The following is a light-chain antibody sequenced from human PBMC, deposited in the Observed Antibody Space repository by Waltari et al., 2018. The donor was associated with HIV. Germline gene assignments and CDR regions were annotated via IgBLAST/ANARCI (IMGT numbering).Light chain of an antibody. CDR3: QTWATGVRV. CDR1: SGHTTYA. CDR2: LNSDGSH. J-gene: IGLJ3*02. V-gene: IGLV4-69*01. Sequence: QLVLTQSPSASASLGASVKLTCTLSSGHTTYAIAWHQQQPGKGPRYLMKLNSDGSHSKGDVIPDRFSVSSSGAERYLTISSLQSEDEADYYCQTWATGVRVFGGGTKLTVL.